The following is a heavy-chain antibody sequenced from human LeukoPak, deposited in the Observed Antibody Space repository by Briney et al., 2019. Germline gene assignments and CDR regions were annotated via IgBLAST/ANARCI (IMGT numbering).Heavy chain of an antibody. CDR3: ARVGYCSGGSCYMTIDY. CDR1: GYSFTSYW. CDR2: IDPSDSYT. Sequence: PGESLKISCKGSGYSFTSYWISWVRQMPGKGLEWMGRIDPSDSYTNYSPSFQGHVTISADKSISTAYLQWSSLKASDTAMYYCARVGYCSGGSCYMTIDYWGQGTLVAVSS. J-gene: IGHJ4*02. D-gene: IGHD2-15*01. V-gene: IGHV5-10-1*01.